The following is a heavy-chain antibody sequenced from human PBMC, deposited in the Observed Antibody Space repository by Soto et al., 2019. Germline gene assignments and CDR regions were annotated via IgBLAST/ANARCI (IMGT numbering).Heavy chain of an antibody. CDR3: ARRVAATKGRPYYFDY. CDR2: IYYSGST. CDR1: GGSISSNSYY. Sequence: PSETLSLTCTVSGGSISSNSYYWGWIRQPPGKGLEWVGTIYYSGSTYYNPSLKSRVTISVDTSKNQFSLKLSSVTAADTAVYYCARRVAATKGRPYYFDYWGQGTLVTVSS. V-gene: IGHV4-39*01. D-gene: IGHD5-12*01. J-gene: IGHJ4*02.